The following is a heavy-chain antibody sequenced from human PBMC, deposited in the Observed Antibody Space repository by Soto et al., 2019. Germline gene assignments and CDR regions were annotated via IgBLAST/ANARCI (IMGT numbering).Heavy chain of an antibody. V-gene: IGHV4-34*01. J-gene: IGHJ6*02. CDR3: ASLPLRLGYSYGSHYYYYGMDV. Sequence: PSETLSLTCAVYGGSFSGYYWSWIRQPPGKGLEWIGEINHSGSTNYNPSLKSRVTISVDTSKNQFSLKLSSVTAADTAVYYCASLPLRLGYSYGSHYYYYGMDVWGQGTTVTVSS. D-gene: IGHD5-18*01. CDR2: INHSGST. CDR1: GGSFSGYY.